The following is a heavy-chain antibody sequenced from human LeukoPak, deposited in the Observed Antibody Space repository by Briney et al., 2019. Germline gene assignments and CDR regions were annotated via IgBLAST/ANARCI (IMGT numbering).Heavy chain of an antibody. V-gene: IGHV4-4*07. CDR3: AREGVDGYYYYYMDV. D-gene: IGHD3-3*01. J-gene: IGHJ6*03. CDR1: GGSISSYY. CDR2: IYTSGST. Sequence: SETLSLTCTVSGGSISSYYWSWIRQPAGKGLEWIGRIYTSGSTNHNPSLKSRVTMSVDTSKNQFSLKLSSVTAADTAVYYCAREGVDGYYYYYMDVWGKGTTVTISS.